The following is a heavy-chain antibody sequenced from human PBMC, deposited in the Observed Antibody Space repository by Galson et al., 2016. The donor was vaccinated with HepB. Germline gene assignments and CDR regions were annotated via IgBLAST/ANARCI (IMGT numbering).Heavy chain of an antibody. CDR3: ARVGRGTDAFDI. Sequence: ETLSLTCGVSGDSISNSNWWSWIRQPPGKGLEWIGYIYYSGSTKNNPSLKSRVTISVDTSKNQFSLKLSSVTAADTAVYYCARVGRGTDAFDIWGQGTMVTVSS. CDR2: IYYSGST. J-gene: IGHJ3*02. V-gene: IGHV4-59*01. CDR1: GDSISNSNW. D-gene: IGHD1-1*01.